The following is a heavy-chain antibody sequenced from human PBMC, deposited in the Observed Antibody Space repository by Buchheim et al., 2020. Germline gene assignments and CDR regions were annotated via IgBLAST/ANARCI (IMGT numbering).Heavy chain of an antibody. D-gene: IGHD5-12*01. Sequence: EVQLVESGGGLVKPGGSLRLSCAASGFTFSNAWMNWVRQAPGKGLEWVGRIKSKTDGGTKDYSAHVKGRFTISRDDSKKTLYLQINSLKTEDTAVYYCTTDPGYSGYDLDYWGQGTL. CDR1: GFTFSNAW. CDR2: IKSKTDGGTK. V-gene: IGHV3-15*07. J-gene: IGHJ4*02. CDR3: TTDPGYSGYDLDY.